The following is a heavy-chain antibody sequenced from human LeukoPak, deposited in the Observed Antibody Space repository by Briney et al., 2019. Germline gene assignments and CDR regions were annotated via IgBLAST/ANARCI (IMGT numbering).Heavy chain of an antibody. CDR3: ARDLTHGGKTY. Sequence: GGSLRLACAAAGFTVIRNYVSWIRQAPGTGVDWVLVIYSGGDTYYADPVKGRFTIARDNSKNTLYLQMNSLRAEDTALYYCARDLTHGGKTYWGQGTLVTVSS. D-gene: IGHD4-23*01. V-gene: IGHV3-66*02. CDR1: GFTVIRNY. J-gene: IGHJ4*02. CDR2: IYSGGDT.